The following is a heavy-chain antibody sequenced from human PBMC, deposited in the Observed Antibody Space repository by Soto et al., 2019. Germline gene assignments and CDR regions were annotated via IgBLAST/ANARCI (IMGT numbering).Heavy chain of an antibody. CDR3: AREGKTTVTAGLHY. CDR1: GGSISSGGYY. CDR2: IYYSGST. D-gene: IGHD4-17*01. V-gene: IGHV4-31*03. J-gene: IGHJ4*02. Sequence: SETLSLTCTVSGGSISSGGYYWSWIRQHPGKGLEWIGYIYYSGSTYYNPSLKSRVTISVDTSKNQFSLKLSSVTAADTAVYYCAREGKTTVTAGLHYCGQGTLVTVSS.